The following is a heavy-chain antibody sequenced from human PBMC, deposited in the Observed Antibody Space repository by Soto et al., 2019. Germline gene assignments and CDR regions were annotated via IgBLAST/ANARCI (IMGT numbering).Heavy chain of an antibody. D-gene: IGHD3-16*02. CDR3: ARADGYDYVWGSYRYMGWFDP. Sequence: SETLSLTCAVYGGSFSGYYWSWIRQPPGKGLEWIGEINHSGSTNYNPSLKSRVTISVDTSKNQFSLKLSSVTAADTAVYYCARADGYDYVWGSYRYMGWFDPWGQGTLVTVSS. CDR2: INHSGST. J-gene: IGHJ5*02. CDR1: GGSFSGYY. V-gene: IGHV4-34*01.